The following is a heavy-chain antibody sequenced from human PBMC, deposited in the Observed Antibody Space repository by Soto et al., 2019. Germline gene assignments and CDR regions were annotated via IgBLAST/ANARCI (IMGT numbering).Heavy chain of an antibody. CDR1: GFTFSSYA. Sequence: QVQLVESGGGVGQPGRSLRLSCAASGFTFSSYAMHWVRQAPGKGLEGVAVISYDGSNKYYADAVKGRFTISRDKSKNTLYLQMNSLRAEDTAVYYCARDPTPYDSSGYCNYFDYWGQGTLVTVSS. J-gene: IGHJ4*02. V-gene: IGHV3-30-3*01. CDR3: ARDPTPYDSSGYCNYFDY. CDR2: ISYDGSNK. D-gene: IGHD3-22*01.